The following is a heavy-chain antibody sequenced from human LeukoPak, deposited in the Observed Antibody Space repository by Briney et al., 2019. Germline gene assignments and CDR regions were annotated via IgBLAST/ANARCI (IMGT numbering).Heavy chain of an antibody. CDR3: ARNLIPEQLVLNF. V-gene: IGHV4-59*02. CDR2: IYYTGST. CDR1: GGSVSSYY. Sequence: SETLSLTCTVSGGSVSSYYWSWIRQPPGKGLEWIGYIYYTGSTNYNPSLKSRVTMSVDTSKNQFSLNLRSVTPEDTAVYYCARNLIPEQLVLNFWGQGTLVTVSS. J-gene: IGHJ4*02. D-gene: IGHD6-13*01.